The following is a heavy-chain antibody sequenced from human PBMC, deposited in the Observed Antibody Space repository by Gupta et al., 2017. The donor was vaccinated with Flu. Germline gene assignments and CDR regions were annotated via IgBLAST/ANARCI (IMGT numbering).Heavy chain of an antibody. V-gene: IGHV3-7*01. D-gene: IGHD2-2*01. Sequence: MTWVRQAPGKGLEWVANIKQDGSEKDYVDYVRGRFTISRDNAKTSLYLQMNTLRVEDTALYFCARKGYGASTTCSPGAFDIWGQGTMGTVS. J-gene: IGHJ3*02. CDR3: ARKGYGASTTCSPGAFDI. CDR2: IKQDGSEK.